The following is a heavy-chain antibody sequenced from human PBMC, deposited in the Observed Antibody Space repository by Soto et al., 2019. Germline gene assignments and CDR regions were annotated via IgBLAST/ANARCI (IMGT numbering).Heavy chain of an antibody. CDR2: INPNGGST. CDR3: ALPKNTLGWYNF. J-gene: IGHJ4*02. CDR1: GYTFTNYH. V-gene: IGHV1-46*01. D-gene: IGHD6-19*01. Sequence: VTVSCKTSGYTFTNYHVHWVRQAPGQGLEWMGAINPNGGSTTYAQHLQGRVTMTSDSSTSTVYMEMGSLRSDDSAVYYCALPKNTLGWYNFWGQGTLVTVSS.